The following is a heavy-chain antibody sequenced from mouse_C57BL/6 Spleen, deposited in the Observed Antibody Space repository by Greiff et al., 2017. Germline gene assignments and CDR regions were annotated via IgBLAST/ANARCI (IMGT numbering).Heavy chain of an antibody. V-gene: IGHV1-80*01. D-gene: IGHD2-4*01. Sequence: QVQLQQSGAELVKPGASVKISCKASGYAFSSYWMNWVKQRPGTGLEWIGQIYPGDGDTNYTGKFKGKATLTADKSSSTAYMQLSSLTSEGSAVYFCERYYDNDWGDYWGQGTTHTVSS. CDR1: GYAFSSYW. CDR3: ERYYDNDWGDY. J-gene: IGHJ2*01. CDR2: IYPGDGDT.